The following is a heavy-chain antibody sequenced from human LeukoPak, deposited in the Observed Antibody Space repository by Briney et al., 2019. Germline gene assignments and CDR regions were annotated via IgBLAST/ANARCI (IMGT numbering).Heavy chain of an antibody. D-gene: IGHD6-13*01. V-gene: IGHV1-58*01. Sequence: SVKVSCKASGFTFTSSAVQWVRQARGQRLEWIGWIVVGSGNTNYAQKFQERVTITRDMSTSTAYMELSSLRSEDTAVYYCAAKVIAAAGTRRWFDPWGQGTLVTVSS. CDR2: IVVGSGNT. J-gene: IGHJ5*02. CDR1: GFTFTSSA. CDR3: AAKVIAAAGTRRWFDP.